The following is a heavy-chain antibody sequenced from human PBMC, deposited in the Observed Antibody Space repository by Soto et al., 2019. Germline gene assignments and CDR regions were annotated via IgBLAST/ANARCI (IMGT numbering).Heavy chain of an antibody. CDR3: AFIVPSATDNDAFDI. J-gene: IGHJ3*02. V-gene: IGHV3-48*01. D-gene: IGHD1-26*01. CDR1: GFTFSSYS. Sequence: GGSLRLSCAASGFTFSSYSMNWVRQAPGKGLEWVSYISSSSSTIYYADSVKGRFTISRDNAKNSLYLQMNSLRAEDTAVYYCAFIVPSATDNDAFDIWGQGTMVTVSS. CDR2: ISSSSSTI.